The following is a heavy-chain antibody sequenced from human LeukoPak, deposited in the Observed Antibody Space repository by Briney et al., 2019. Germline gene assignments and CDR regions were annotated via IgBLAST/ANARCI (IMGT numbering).Heavy chain of an antibody. D-gene: IGHD2-2*01. J-gene: IGHJ4*02. CDR3: ARDGGINCSSTSCPRVGGVDH. CDR1: GFTFSSYW. Sequence: GGPLRLSCAASGFTFSSYWMSWVRQAPGKGLEWVANIKQDGSEKYYVDSAKGRFTISRDNAKNSLFLQMNSLRAEDTAVYYCARDGGINCSSTSCPRVGGVDHWGQGTLVTVSS. CDR2: IKQDGSEK. V-gene: IGHV3-7*01.